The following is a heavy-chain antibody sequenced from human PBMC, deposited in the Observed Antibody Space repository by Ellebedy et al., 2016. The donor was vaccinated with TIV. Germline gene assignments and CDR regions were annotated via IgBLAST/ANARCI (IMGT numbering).Heavy chain of an antibody. J-gene: IGHJ3*02. D-gene: IGHD7-27*01. Sequence: GESLKISCKDSGNSFTNYWIGWVRQMPGKGLEWMGIIFPGDSDTRYSPSFQGHVTISVDKSITTAYLQWSSLKASDTAMYYCARYEATGDDAFDIWGQGTMVTVSS. CDR1: GNSFTNYW. CDR2: IFPGDSDT. CDR3: ARYEATGDDAFDI. V-gene: IGHV5-51*01.